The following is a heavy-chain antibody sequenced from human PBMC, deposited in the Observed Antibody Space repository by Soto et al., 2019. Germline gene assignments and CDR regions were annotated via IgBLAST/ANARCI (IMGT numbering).Heavy chain of an antibody. Sequence: QVQLVQSGAEVKRLGSSVKVSCKASGGTFSSYAISWVRQAPGQGLEWMGGIIPIFGTANYAQKFQGRVTITADESTSTAYMELSSLRSEDTAVYYCARTRGYSYHYYYGMDVWGQGTTVTVSS. V-gene: IGHV1-69*12. CDR1: GGTFSSYA. D-gene: IGHD5-18*01. CDR2: IIPIFGTA. CDR3: ARTRGYSYHYYYGMDV. J-gene: IGHJ6*02.